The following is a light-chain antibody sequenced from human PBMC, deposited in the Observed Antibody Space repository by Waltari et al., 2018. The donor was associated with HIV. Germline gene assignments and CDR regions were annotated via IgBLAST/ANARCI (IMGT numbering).Light chain of an antibody. CDR2: DAS. Sequence: EIVLTQSPDTLSLSPGETATLSCRTSHSINSYLAWDQQKHGQAPTLLIFDASQRAAGIPVRCSGSGYGKDFTRTISSREPEYVAVYYCQQRASWLPLTFGGGTKVEIK. J-gene: IGKJ4*01. CDR3: QQRASWLPLT. V-gene: IGKV3-11*01. CDR1: HSINSY.